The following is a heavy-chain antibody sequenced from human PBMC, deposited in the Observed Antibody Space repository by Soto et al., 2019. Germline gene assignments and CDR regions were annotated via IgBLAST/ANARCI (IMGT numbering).Heavy chain of an antibody. CDR1: GYNFSSHD. V-gene: IGHV1-3*01. D-gene: IGHD2-21*01. Sequence: QVHLVQAGAEVRKPGASVQVSCKASGYNFSSHDIHWVRQAPGQGLEWMGWINAGNGNTRYSQKFQDRITITRDASAITAYMELRSLRSEDTAIYSCARDSFYCGGRYCYHYSFYIDVCGKGTTVTVSS. CDR2: INAGNGNT. J-gene: IGHJ6*03. CDR3: ARDSFYCGGRYCYHYSFYIDV.